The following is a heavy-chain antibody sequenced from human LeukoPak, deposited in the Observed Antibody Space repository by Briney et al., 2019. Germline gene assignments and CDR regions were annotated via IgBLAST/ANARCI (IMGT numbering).Heavy chain of an antibody. CDR1: GGSISGYY. D-gene: IGHD3-10*01. V-gene: IGHV4-59*01. CDR2: IYYSGTT. J-gene: IGHJ6*02. CDR3: ARGGKYYYYYGMDV. Sequence: PSETLSLTCTVSGGSISGYYWSWTREPPGKGLGWIGYIYYSGTTNYNPSLKSRVTISLDTSKNQFSLRLSSVTAADTAVYYCARGGKYYYYYGMDVWGQGTTVTVSS.